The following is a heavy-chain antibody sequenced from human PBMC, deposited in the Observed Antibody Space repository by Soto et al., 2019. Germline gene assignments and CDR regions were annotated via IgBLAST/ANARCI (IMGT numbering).Heavy chain of an antibody. CDR1: GFTFSSYA. Sequence: PGGSLRLSCAASGFTFSSYAMSWVRQAPGKGLEWVSAISGSGGSTYYADSVKGRFTISRDNSKNTLYLQMNSLRAEDTAVYYCAKLAYYDILTGYGLFDYWGQGTLVTVSS. V-gene: IGHV3-23*01. D-gene: IGHD3-9*01. J-gene: IGHJ4*02. CDR2: ISGSGGST. CDR3: AKLAYYDILTGYGLFDY.